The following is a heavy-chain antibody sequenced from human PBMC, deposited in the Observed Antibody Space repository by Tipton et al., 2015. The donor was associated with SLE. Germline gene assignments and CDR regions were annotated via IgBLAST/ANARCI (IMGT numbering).Heavy chain of an antibody. D-gene: IGHD6-6*01. Sequence: TLSLTCSVSGGSISGTSHYWGWIRQSPGKGLEWLGSIYYSGTSYYNPSLKSRVTISVDTSKNQISLKLTSVTAADTAVYYCAAEYYSSSWIHPIDFWGQGMLVTVSS. CDR3: AAEYYSSSWIHPIDF. J-gene: IGHJ4*02. V-gene: IGHV4-39*01. CDR2: IYYSGTS. CDR1: GGSISGTSHY.